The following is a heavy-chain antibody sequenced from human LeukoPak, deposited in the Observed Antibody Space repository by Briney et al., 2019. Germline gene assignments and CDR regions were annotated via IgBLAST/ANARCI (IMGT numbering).Heavy chain of an antibody. CDR2: ISYDGSNK. Sequence: GGSLRLSCAASGFTFSSYGMHWVRQAPGKGLEWVAVISYDGSNKYYADSVKGRFTISRDNSKNTLYLQMNSLRAEDTAVYHCAKASGFFKVDYWGQGTLVTVSS. CDR1: GFTFSSYG. V-gene: IGHV3-30*18. CDR3: AKASGFFKVDY. J-gene: IGHJ4*02. D-gene: IGHD3-3*01.